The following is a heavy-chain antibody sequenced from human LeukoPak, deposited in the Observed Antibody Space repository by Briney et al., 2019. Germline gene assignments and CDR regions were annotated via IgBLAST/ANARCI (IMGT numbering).Heavy chain of an antibody. CDR3: AKYGSGSYYDGLF. V-gene: IGHV3-23*01. CDR2: ISVSGENT. Sequence: GGSLRLSCAASGFTFSSYAMTWVRQAPGKGLQWVSTISVSGENTYYADSVKGRFTISRDISKSTLYLQMNSLRDEDTAIYYCAKYGSGSYYDGLFWGQGTLVTVSS. D-gene: IGHD3-10*01. CDR1: GFTFSSYA. J-gene: IGHJ4*02.